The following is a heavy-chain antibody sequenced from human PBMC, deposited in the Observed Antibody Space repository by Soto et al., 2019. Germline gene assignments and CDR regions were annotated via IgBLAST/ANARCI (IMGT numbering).Heavy chain of an antibody. CDR2: IVPMFAAP. V-gene: IGHV1-69*12. D-gene: IGHD2-21*01. CDR3: ARDRVMRGNAYYYGMDV. Sequence: QVLLVQSGAEVKKPGSSVRVSCKTSGGTFSSFAFSWVRLAPGQGLEWMGVIVPMFAAPTYAQKFQGRVSITADESTRTAYMELSRLRSDDTAVYYCARDRVMRGNAYYYGMDVWGQGTTVTVS. J-gene: IGHJ6*02. CDR1: GGTFSSFA.